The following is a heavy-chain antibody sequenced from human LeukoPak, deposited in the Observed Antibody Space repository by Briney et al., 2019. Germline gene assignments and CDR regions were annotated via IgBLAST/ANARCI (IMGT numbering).Heavy chain of an antibody. V-gene: IGHV1-69*05. CDR1: GGTFSSYA. CDR3: ARGSGIAVAGTEDYYLDV. J-gene: IGHJ6*03. D-gene: IGHD6-19*01. CDR2: IIPIFGTA. Sequence: SVKVSCKASGGTFSSYAISGVRQAPGQGLECMVGIIPIFGTANYAQKFQGRVTITRDDSTRTAYMELSSLRSEDTAVYYCARGSGIAVAGTEDYYLDVWGKGTTVTVSS.